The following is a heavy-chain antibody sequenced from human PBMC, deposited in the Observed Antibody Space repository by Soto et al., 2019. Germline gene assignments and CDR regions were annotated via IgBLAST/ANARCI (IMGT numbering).Heavy chain of an antibody. CDR2: VTGRASST. CDR1: GFTFPNYA. J-gene: IGHJ3*02. CDR3: AKHLPSKKKQRLWADAFHI. Sequence: ESGGGLVQPGGSLRLSCFASGFTFPNYAMSWVRQAPGKGLEWVSVVTGRASSTYYADSVEGRFTISRDNSRNTLFLQMNSLGAEDTAVYYCAKHLPSKKKQRLWADAFHIGGQGTMLTVSS. D-gene: IGHD6-25*01. V-gene: IGHV3-23*01.